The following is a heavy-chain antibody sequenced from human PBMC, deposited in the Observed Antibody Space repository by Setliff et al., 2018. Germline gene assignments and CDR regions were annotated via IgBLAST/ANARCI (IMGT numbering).Heavy chain of an antibody. CDR3: ARIGQPQQGIQGQAFDI. Sequence: SGPTLVNPTQTLTLTCTFSGFSLSTSGMGVSWIRQPPGKALEWLAHIFSNDEKSYSTSLKSRLTISKDTSKSQVVLTMTNMDPVDTATYYCARIGQPQQGIQGQAFDIWGQGTMVTVSS. V-gene: IGHV2-26*01. J-gene: IGHJ3*02. CDR1: GFSLSTSGMG. CDR2: IFSNDEK. D-gene: IGHD2-2*01.